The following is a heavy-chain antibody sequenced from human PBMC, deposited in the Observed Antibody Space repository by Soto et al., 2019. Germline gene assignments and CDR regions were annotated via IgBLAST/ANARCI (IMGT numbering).Heavy chain of an antibody. V-gene: IGHV3-9*01. CDR1: GFTFDDYA. CDR3: AKEIRAALQAFDY. CDR2: ITWNSGRI. D-gene: IGHD6-6*01. J-gene: IGHJ4*02. Sequence: EVQLVESGGGLVQPGRSLRLSCAASGFTFDDYAMHWVRQAPGKGLEWVSGITWNSGRIAYADSVKGRFTISRDNAKNSLYLQRNSLRAEDTALYYCAKEIRAALQAFDYWGQGTLVTVSS.